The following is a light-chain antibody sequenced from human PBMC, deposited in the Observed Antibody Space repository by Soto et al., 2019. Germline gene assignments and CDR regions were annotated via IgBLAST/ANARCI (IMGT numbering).Light chain of an antibody. CDR2: DVS. CDR3: SSYTSTSHVV. CDR1: SRDVGGYNY. J-gene: IGLJ2*01. V-gene: IGLV2-14*01. Sequence: QSALTQPASVSGSPGQSITISCTGTSRDVGGYNYVSWYQQHPGKAPKIMIYDVSNRPSGVSNRFSGYKSGNTASLTISGLQAEDEADYYCSSYTSTSHVVFGGGTKLTVL.